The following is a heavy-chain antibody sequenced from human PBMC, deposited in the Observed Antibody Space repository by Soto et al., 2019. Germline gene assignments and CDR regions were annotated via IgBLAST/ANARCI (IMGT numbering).Heavy chain of an antibody. CDR1: GYNFRNFA. D-gene: IGHD2-8*01. V-gene: IGHV1-18*01. CDR2: ISGYNGDA. Sequence: QVQLMQSGGEVKKPGASVNVSCKASGYNFRNFAISWVRQAPGQGLEWMGWISGYNGDAKYAQTFQGRVTMITEASTSIAYMELRRLRLNDTAGYFCARGRADFFDTNENYRWFDRWGQGTLVTVSS. J-gene: IGHJ5*02. CDR3: ARGRADFFDTNENYRWFDR.